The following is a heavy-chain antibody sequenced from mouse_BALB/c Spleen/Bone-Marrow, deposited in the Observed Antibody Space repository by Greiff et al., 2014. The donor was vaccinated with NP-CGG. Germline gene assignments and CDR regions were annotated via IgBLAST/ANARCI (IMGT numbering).Heavy chain of an antibody. J-gene: IGHJ2*01. CDR3: ARSGSSSGYFDY. CDR1: GFTFSSFG. CDR2: ISSGSSTI. D-gene: IGHD1-1*01. Sequence: EVQGVESGGGLVQPGGSRKLSCAASGFTFSSFGMHWVRQAPEKGLEWVAYISSGSSTIYYADTVMGRFTISRDNPKNTLFLQMTSLRSEDTAVYYCARSGSSSGYFDYWGQGTTLTVSS. V-gene: IGHV5-17*02.